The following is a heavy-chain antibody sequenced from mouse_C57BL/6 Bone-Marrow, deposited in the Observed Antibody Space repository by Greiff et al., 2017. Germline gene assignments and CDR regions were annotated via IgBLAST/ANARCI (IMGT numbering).Heavy chain of an antibody. V-gene: IGHV1-69*01. Sequence: QVQLQQSGTELVMPGASVKLSCKASGYTFTSYWMHWVKQRPGQGLEWIGEIDPSDSYTNYNHKFKGKSTLTVDKSSSTAYMQLTSLTSEDSAVYECTREGYSNYEMDYWGQGTSVTVSS. CDR1: GYTFTSYW. D-gene: IGHD2-5*01. CDR3: TREGYSNYEMDY. CDR2: IDPSDSYT. J-gene: IGHJ4*01.